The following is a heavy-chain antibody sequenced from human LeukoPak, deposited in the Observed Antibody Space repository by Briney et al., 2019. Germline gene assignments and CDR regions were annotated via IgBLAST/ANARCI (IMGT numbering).Heavy chain of an antibody. V-gene: IGHV3-33*01. J-gene: IGHJ5*02. CDR2: IWYDGSNK. CDR3: ARGGEQLVGGPWWFDP. Sequence: SGRSLRLSCAASGFTFSFYGMHWVRQAPGKGLEWVAVIWYDGSNKYYADSVKGRFTISRDNSKNTLYLQMNSLRAEDTAVYYCARGGEQLVGGPWWFDPWGQGTLVTVSS. D-gene: IGHD6-6*01. CDR1: GFTFSFYG.